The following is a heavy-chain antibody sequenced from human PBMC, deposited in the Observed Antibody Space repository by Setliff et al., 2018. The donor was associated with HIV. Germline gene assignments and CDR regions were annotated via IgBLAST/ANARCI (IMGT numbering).Heavy chain of an antibody. CDR2: INHSGRT. J-gene: IGHJ5*02. CDR1: GGSFSGYY. V-gene: IGHV4-34*01. CDR3: ASRVYYYDSNNFLREEGFDP. Sequence: SETLSLTCAVYGGSFSGYYWSWIRQPPGKGLEWIGEINHSGRTYYNPSLKSRVTISIDTSKNQFSLNLTSVTAADTAVYYCASRVYYYDSNNFLREEGFDPWGQGTLVTVSS. D-gene: IGHD3-22*01.